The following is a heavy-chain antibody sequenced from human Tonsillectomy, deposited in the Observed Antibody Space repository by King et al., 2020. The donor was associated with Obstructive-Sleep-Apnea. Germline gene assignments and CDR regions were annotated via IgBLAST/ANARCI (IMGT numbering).Heavy chain of an antibody. CDR1: GFSLSTSGMC. D-gene: IGHD6-6*01. CDR3: ARIDYSRSDYNMDV. CDR2: IDWDDDK. Sequence: VTLKESGPALVKPTQTLTLTCTFSGFSLSTSGMCVSWIRQTPGKALEWLARIDWDDDKYYSTSLKTRLTISKDTSKNRVVLTMTNMDPVDTGTYFCARIDYSRSDYNMDVWGQGTTVTVSS. V-gene: IGHV2-70*11. J-gene: IGHJ6*02.